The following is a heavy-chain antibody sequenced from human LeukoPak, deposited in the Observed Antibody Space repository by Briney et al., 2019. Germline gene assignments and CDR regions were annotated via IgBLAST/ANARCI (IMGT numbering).Heavy chain of an antibody. D-gene: IGHD1-1*01. J-gene: IGHJ6*02. CDR1: GFTFSSYS. CDR3: ARDPENWNDHYYGMDV. V-gene: IGHV3-21*01. Sequence: PGGSLRLSCAASGFTFSSYSMNWVRQAPGKGLEWVSSVSSSSSYIYYADSVKGRFTISRDNAKNSLYLQMNSLRAEDTAVYYCARDPENWNDHYYGMDVWGQGTTVTVSS. CDR2: VSSSSSYI.